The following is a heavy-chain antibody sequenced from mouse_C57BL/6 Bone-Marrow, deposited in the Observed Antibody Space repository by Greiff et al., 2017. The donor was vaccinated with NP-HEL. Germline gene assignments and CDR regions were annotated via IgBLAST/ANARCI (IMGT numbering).Heavy chain of an antibody. CDR2: IYPGDGDT. CDR3: ARSYGNYPWFAY. J-gene: IGHJ3*01. D-gene: IGHD2-1*01. V-gene: IGHV1-80*01. Sequence: VKLVESGAELVKPGASVKISCKASGYAFSSYWMNWVKQRPGKGLEWIGQIYPGDGDTNYNGKFKGKATLTADKSSSTAYMQLSSLTSEDSAVYFCARSYGNYPWFAYWGQGTLVTVSA. CDR1: GYAFSSYW.